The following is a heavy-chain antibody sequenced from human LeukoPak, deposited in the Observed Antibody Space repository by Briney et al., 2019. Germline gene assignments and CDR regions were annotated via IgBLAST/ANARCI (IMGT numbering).Heavy chain of an antibody. CDR3: ARLVYYYDSSAY. J-gene: IGHJ4*02. V-gene: IGHV4-39*01. CDR2: IYYSGST. CDR1: GGSISSSSYY. Sequence: SETLSLTCTVSGGSISSSSYYWGWIRQPPGKGLEWIGSIYYSGSTFYNPSLKSRVTISVDTSKNQFSLRLSSVTAADTAVYFCARLVYYYDSSAYWGQGALVTVSS. D-gene: IGHD3-22*01.